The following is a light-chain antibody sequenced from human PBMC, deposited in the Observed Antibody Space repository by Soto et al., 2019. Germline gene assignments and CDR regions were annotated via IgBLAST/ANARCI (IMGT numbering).Light chain of an antibody. V-gene: IGLV2-14*01. J-gene: IGLJ1*01. CDR1: SSDFGGYNY. CDR2: EVS. Sequence: QAVLTQPASVSGSPGQAITMSCTGTSSDFGGYNYVSWYQQHPGKAPKLMIYEVSNRPSGVSNRFSGSKSGNTASLTISGLQAEDEADYYCSSYTSSSGVFGTGTKLTVL. CDR3: SSYTSSSGV.